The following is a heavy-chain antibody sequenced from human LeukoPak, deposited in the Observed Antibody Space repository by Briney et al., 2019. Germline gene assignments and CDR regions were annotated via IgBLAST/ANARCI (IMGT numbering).Heavy chain of an antibody. Sequence: ASVKVSCKASGYTFTSYGISWVRQAPGQGLEWMGWISAYNGNTNYAQKLQGRVTMTTDTSTSTAYMELRSLRSDDTAVYYCATRTLIIVGATGLDYWGQGTLVTVSS. CDR1: GYTFTSYG. J-gene: IGHJ4*02. D-gene: IGHD1-26*01. CDR3: ATRTLIIVGATGLDY. V-gene: IGHV1-18*01. CDR2: ISAYNGNT.